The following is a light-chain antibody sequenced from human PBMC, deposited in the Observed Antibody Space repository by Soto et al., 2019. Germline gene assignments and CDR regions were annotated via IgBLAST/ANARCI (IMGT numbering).Light chain of an antibody. V-gene: IGKV3-11*01. CDR3: QQRSIWPPWT. J-gene: IGKJ1*01. CDR1: QNVINY. CDR2: DAY. Sequence: EVVLTQSPSTLSLSPGERATLSCRASQNVINYLAWYQQKPGQAPRRLIYDAYKRATGVAPRFSGRGSGTEFTLTISSLEPEDFAVYYCQQRSIWPPWTFGPGTKVEIK.